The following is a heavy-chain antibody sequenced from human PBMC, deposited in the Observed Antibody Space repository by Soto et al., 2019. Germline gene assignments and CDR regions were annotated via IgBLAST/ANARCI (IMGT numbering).Heavy chain of an antibody. CDR2: IGSAGDP. V-gene: IGHV3-13*05. J-gene: IGHJ4*02. Sequence: EVQLVESGGGLVQPGGSLRLSCAASGFTFSSSDMHWVRQATGKGLEWVSGIGSAGDPYYAGSVKGRFTISRENAKNSLYLQMNSLRAEDTAVYYCAKEGSITAALDFWGQGTLVTVSS. CDR3: AKEGSITAALDF. CDR1: GFTFSSSD. D-gene: IGHD6-13*01.